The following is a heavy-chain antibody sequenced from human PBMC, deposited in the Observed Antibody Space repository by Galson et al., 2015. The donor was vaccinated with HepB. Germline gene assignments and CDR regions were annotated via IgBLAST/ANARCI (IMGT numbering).Heavy chain of an antibody. CDR3: ARGVATTEQGWFDP. CDR1: GYTLTELS. CDR2: FDPEDGET. D-gene: IGHD5-12*01. Sequence: SVKVSCKVSGYTLTELSMHWVRQAPGKGLEWMGGFDPEDGETIYAQKFQGRVTITADKSTSTAYMELSSLRSEDTAVYYCARGVATTEQGWFDPWGQGTLVTVSS. V-gene: IGHV1-24*01. J-gene: IGHJ5*02.